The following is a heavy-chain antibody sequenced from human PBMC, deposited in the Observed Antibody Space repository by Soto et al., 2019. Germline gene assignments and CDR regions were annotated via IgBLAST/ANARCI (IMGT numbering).Heavy chain of an antibody. J-gene: IGHJ5*02. Sequence: QVQLQESGPGLVRPSQTLSLTCTVSGASISVDDYYWIWIRQPPGKGLEWIAYIHYSGSTYYTPSLKSRVTISIDSSKNQFSLKLSSVTAADTAVYYCARVAWARIPIFGVPNWLDTWGQGTLVTVSS. CDR2: IHYSGST. CDR1: GASISVDDYY. CDR3: ARVAWARIPIFGVPNWLDT. D-gene: IGHD3-3*01. V-gene: IGHV4-30-4*01.